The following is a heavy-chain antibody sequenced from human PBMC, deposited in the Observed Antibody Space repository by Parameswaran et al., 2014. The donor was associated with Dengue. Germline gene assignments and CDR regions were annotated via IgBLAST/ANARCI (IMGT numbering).Heavy chain of an antibody. CDR2: ISSSGSTI. V-gene: IGHV3-11*04. D-gene: IGHD2-2*01. Sequence: SCAASGFTFSDYYMSWVRQAPGKGLEWVSYISSSGSTIYYADSVKGRFTISRDNAKNSLYLQMNSLRAEDTAVYYCAREREYCSSTSCYLGWFDPWGQGTLVTVSS. CDR3: AREREYCSSTSCYLGWFDP. CDR1: GFTFSDYY. J-gene: IGHJ5*02.